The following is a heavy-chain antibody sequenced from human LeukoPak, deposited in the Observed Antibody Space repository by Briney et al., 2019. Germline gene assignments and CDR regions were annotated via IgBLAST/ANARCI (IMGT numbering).Heavy chain of an antibody. CDR1: GGSISSYY. D-gene: IGHD3-10*01. CDR3: ARHTFYGSGSYSIDY. CDR2: IYYSGST. J-gene: IGHJ4*02. Sequence: PSETLSLTCTVSGGSISSYYWSRIRQPPGKGLEWIGYIYYSGSTNYNPSLKSRVTISVDTSKNQFSLKLSSVTAADTAVYYCARHTFYGSGSYSIDYWGQGTLVTVSS. V-gene: IGHV4-59*08.